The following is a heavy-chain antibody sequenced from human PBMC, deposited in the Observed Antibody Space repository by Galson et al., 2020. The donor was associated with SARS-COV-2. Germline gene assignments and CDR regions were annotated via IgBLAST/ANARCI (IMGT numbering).Heavy chain of an antibody. Sequence: ASETLSLTCTVSGGSISSYYWSWIRQTPGKGLEWIGYIYNSATTNYNPSLKSRVTMSVDKSKNKFSLKLSSVTAADTAVYYCARGTGDYVWGSWRYSDAFHIWGQGTKVAVSS. CDR3: ARGTGDYVWGSWRYSDAFHI. V-gene: IGHV4-59*01. CDR1: GGSISSYY. J-gene: IGHJ3*02. D-gene: IGHD3-16*02. CDR2: IYNSATT.